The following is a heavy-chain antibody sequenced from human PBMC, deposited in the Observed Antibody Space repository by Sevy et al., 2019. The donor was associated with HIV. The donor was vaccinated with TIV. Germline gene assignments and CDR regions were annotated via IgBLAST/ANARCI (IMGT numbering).Heavy chain of an antibody. CDR1: GFTFSSYG. J-gene: IGHJ6*02. Sequence: GGSLRLSCAASGFTFSSYGMYWVRQAPGKGLEWVAVISYDGSNKYYADSVKGRFTISRDNSKNTLYLQMNSLRAEDTAVYYCAKAAGYSSSWGYYYYGMDVWGQGTTVTVSS. CDR2: ISYDGSNK. CDR3: AKAAGYSSSWGYYYYGMDV. D-gene: IGHD6-13*01. V-gene: IGHV3-30*18.